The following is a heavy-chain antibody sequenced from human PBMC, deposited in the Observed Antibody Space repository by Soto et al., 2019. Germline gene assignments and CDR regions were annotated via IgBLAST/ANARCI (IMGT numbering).Heavy chain of an antibody. J-gene: IGHJ4*02. Sequence: EVQLVETGGGLIQPGGSLRLSCAASGFTVSNNYMSWVRQAPGKGLEWVSLIDSGGSTFYADSVKGRFTISRDNSKYTLFLQMNSLRAEDTAVYFCATYTGLDYWGQGTLVTVSS. V-gene: IGHV3-53*02. CDR3: ATYTGLDY. D-gene: IGHD2-2*02. CDR1: GFTVSNNY. CDR2: IDSGGST.